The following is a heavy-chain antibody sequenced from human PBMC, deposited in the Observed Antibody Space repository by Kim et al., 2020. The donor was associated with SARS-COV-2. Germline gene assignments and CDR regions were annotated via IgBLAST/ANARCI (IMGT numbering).Heavy chain of an antibody. Sequence: SETLSLTCAVSGGSISSSNWWSWVRQPPGKGLEWIGEIYHSGSTNYNPSLKSRVTISVDKSKNQFSLKLSSVTAADTAVYYCAREESGPMHPPEVYWGQGTLVTVSS. CDR3: AREESGPMHPPEVY. J-gene: IGHJ4*02. CDR2: IYHSGST. CDR1: GGSISSSNW. V-gene: IGHV4-4*02. D-gene: IGHD2-2*01.